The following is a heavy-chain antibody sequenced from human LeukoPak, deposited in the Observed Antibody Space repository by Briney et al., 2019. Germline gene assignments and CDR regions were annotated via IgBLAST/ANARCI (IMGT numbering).Heavy chain of an antibody. CDR3: ACLYGSGSYYNY. D-gene: IGHD3-10*01. Sequence: SVKVSCKASGGAFSSYAISWVRQAPGQGLEWMGRIIPILGIANYAQKFQGRVTITADKSTSTAYMELSSLRSEDTAVYYCACLYGSGSYYNYWGQGTLVTVSS. V-gene: IGHV1-69*04. J-gene: IGHJ4*02. CDR1: GGAFSSYA. CDR2: IIPILGIA.